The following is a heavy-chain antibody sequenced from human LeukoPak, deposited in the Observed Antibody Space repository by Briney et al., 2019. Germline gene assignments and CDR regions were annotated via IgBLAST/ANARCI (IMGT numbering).Heavy chain of an antibody. Sequence: SVKVSCKASGGTFSSYAISWVRQAPGQGLEWMGGIIPIFGTANYAQKFQGRVTITADKSTSTAYMELSSLRSEDTAVYYCARASHDSSGYFDDYYMDVWGKGTTVTVSS. J-gene: IGHJ6*03. V-gene: IGHV1-69*06. D-gene: IGHD3-22*01. CDR3: ARASHDSSGYFDDYYMDV. CDR1: GGTFSSYA. CDR2: IIPIFGTA.